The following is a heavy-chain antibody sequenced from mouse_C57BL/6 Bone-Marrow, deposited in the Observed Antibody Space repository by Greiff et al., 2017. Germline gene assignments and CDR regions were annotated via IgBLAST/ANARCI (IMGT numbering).Heavy chain of an antibody. CDR3: AIYFFAY. V-gene: IGHV1-53*01. Sequence: QVQLQQPGTELVKPGASVKLSCKASGYTFTSYWMHWVKQSPGQGLEWIGNINPSYGGTNYHEKFKSKAILTVDNSSSTAYLQLSRLTSEDSAVYYCAIYFFAYWGQGTLVTVSA. D-gene: IGHD2-1*01. J-gene: IGHJ3*01. CDR1: GYTFTSYW. CDR2: INPSYGGT.